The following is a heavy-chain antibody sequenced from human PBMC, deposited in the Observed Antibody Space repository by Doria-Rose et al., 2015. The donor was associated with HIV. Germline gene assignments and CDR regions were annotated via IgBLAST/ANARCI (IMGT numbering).Heavy chain of an antibody. Sequence: TLKESGPVLVKPTETLTLTCTVSGVSLSSPGMGVSWIRQPPGKALEWLANIFSDDERSYNTSLQSRLTISRGTSKSQVVLTMTDMDPVDTATYYCARIKSSRWYHKYYFDFWGQGTLVIVSA. D-gene: IGHD6-13*01. V-gene: IGHV2-26*01. CDR2: IFSDDER. CDR3: ARIKSSRWYHKYYFDF. CDR1: GVSLSSPGMG. J-gene: IGHJ4*02.